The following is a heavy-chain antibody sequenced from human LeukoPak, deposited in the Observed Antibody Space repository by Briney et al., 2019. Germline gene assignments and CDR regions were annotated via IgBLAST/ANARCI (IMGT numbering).Heavy chain of an antibody. CDR1: GFTVSSNY. Sequence: GGSLRLSCTVSGFTVSSNYMSWVRQAPGKGLEWVSVIYSGGTTYYADSVKGRFTISRDNSKNTLYLQMNSLRAEDTAVYYCARDKSGGYYYWFDPWGQGTLVTVSS. CDR3: ARDKSGGYYYWFDP. J-gene: IGHJ5*02. V-gene: IGHV3-53*01. D-gene: IGHD3-22*01. CDR2: IYSGGTT.